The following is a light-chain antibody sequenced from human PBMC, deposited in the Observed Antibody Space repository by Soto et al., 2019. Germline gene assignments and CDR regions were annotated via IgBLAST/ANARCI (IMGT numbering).Light chain of an antibody. CDR3: MQALQTPA. CDR1: HSLLHSNGYNY. Sequence: DIVMTQSPLSLPVTPGEPASISCRSSHSLLHSNGYNYLDWYLQTPGQSPQLLIYLGSNRASGVPDRFSGSGSGTFFTLKISRVDAEYVGVYYCMQALQTPAFGQGTKVDIK. V-gene: IGKV2-28*01. J-gene: IGKJ1*01. CDR2: LGS.